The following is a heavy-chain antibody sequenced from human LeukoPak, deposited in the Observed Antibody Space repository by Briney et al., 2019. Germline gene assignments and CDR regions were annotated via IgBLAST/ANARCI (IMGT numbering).Heavy chain of an antibody. CDR2: ISGSGGST. CDR3: ARDCSSTSCYYFDY. V-gene: IGHV3-23*01. D-gene: IGHD2-2*01. Sequence: PGASLRLSCAASGFTFSSYAMSWVRQAPGKGLEWVSAISGSGGSTYYADSVKGRFTISRDNAKNSLYLQMNSLRAEDTAVYYCARDCSSTSCYYFDYWGQGTLVTVSS. J-gene: IGHJ4*02. CDR1: GFTFSSYA.